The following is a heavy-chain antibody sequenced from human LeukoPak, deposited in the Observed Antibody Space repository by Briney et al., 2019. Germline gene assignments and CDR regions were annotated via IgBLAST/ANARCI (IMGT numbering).Heavy chain of an antibody. CDR3: ARESVDIVATNYYYYYMDV. Sequence: ASVKVSCKASGYTFTDHYMHWVRQAPGQGLEWMGWINPNSGGTNYAQKFQGRVTMTRDTSISTAYMELSRLRSDDTAVYYCARESVDIVATNYYYYYMDVWGKGTTVTVSS. V-gene: IGHV1-2*02. CDR2: INPNSGGT. CDR1: GYTFTDHY. D-gene: IGHD5-12*01. J-gene: IGHJ6*03.